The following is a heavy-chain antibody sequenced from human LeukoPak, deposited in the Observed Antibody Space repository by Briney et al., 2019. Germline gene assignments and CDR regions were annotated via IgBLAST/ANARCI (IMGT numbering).Heavy chain of an antibody. Sequence: GGSLRLSCGASGFTVSSNYMSWVRQAPGKGLEWVSLIYGGVSTYYADSVKGRFTISSDNSKNTLYLQMNNVRVEDTAVYYCARKMPYSDSSGYPDWGQGTLVTVSS. J-gene: IGHJ4*02. D-gene: IGHD3-22*01. V-gene: IGHV3-53*01. CDR1: GFTVSSNY. CDR2: IYGGVST. CDR3: ARKMPYSDSSGYPD.